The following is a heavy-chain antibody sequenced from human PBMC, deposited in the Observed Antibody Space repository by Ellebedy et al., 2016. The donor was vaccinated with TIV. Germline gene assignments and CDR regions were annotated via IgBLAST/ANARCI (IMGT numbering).Heavy chain of an antibody. V-gene: IGHV4-59*01. D-gene: IGHD1-26*01. CDR1: GGSIGRYY. Sequence: SETLSLXXSVSGGSIGRYYWNWIRQPPGKGLEWIGHIYKSGSTNYNPSLRSRVTISVDASKNHFSLKLSSVTAADAAVYYCARDGSGTYLNWFDPWGQGTLVTVSS. J-gene: IGHJ5*02. CDR2: IYKSGST. CDR3: ARDGSGTYLNWFDP.